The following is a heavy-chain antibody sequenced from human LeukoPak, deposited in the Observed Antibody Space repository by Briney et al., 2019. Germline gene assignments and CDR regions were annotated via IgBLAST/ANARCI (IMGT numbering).Heavy chain of an antibody. V-gene: IGHV3-73*01. D-gene: IGHD3-22*01. J-gene: IGHJ4*02. CDR1: GFTFSGSA. CDR2: IRSKAHSYAT. CDR3: TRHGYDSSDYYATLDY. Sequence: GGSLILSCAASGFTFSGSAMHWVRQASGKGLECLARIRSKAHSYATAYAASVKGRFTISRDDSKNTAYMHMNSLKTEDTAVYYCTRHGYDSSDYYATLDYWGQGTLVTVSS.